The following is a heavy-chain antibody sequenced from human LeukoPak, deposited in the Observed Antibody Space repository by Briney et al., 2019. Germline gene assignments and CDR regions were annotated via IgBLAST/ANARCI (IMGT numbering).Heavy chain of an antibody. Sequence: ASVKVSCKVSGYTLTELSMHWVRQAPGKGLEWMGGFDPEDGETIYAQKFQGRVTMTEDTSTDTAYMELSSLRSEDTAVYYCATRLYYYDSSGYASDIWGQGTMDTVSS. J-gene: IGHJ3*02. V-gene: IGHV1-24*01. CDR3: ATRLYYYDSSGYASDI. CDR1: GYTLTELS. CDR2: FDPEDGET. D-gene: IGHD3-22*01.